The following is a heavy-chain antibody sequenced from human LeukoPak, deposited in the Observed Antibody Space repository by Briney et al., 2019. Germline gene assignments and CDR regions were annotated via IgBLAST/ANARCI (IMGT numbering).Heavy chain of an antibody. CDR3: ARDERYCSGGSCTSSNWYFDL. Sequence: GGSLRLSCAASGFTFSSYSMNWVRQAPGKGLEWVSSISSSSSYIYYADSVKGGFTISRDNAKNTLYLQMNSLRAEDTAVYYCARDERYCSGGSCTSSNWYFDLWGRGTLVTVSS. CDR2: ISSSSSYI. D-gene: IGHD2-15*01. CDR1: GFTFSSYS. J-gene: IGHJ2*01. V-gene: IGHV3-21*01.